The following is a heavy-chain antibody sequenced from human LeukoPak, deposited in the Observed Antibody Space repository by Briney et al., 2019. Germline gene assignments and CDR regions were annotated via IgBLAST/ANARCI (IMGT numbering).Heavy chain of an antibody. CDR2: INHSGST. D-gene: IGHD3-22*01. CDR1: GGSFSGYY. V-gene: IGHV4-34*01. J-gene: IGHJ4*02. Sequence: SETLSLTCAVYGGSFSGYYWSRIRQPPGKGLEWIGEINHSGSTNYNPSLKSRVTISIDTSKNQFSLKLSSVTTADTAVYYCARVHSDGSGYNFDYWGQGTLVTVSS. CDR3: ARVHSDGSGYNFDY.